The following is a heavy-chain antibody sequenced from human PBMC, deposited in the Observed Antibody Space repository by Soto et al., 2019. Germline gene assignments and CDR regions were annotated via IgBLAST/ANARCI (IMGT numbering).Heavy chain of an antibody. CDR1: GFTFSSYG. CDR3: AKGAAAGPLFDY. V-gene: IGHV3-30*18. CDR2: ISYDGSNK. D-gene: IGHD6-13*01. Sequence: PGGSLRLSCAASGFTFSSYGMHWVRQAPGKGLEWVAVISYDGSNKYYADSVKGRFTISRDNSKNTLYLQMNSLRAEDTAVYYCAKGAAAGPLFDYWGQGTLVTVSS. J-gene: IGHJ4*02.